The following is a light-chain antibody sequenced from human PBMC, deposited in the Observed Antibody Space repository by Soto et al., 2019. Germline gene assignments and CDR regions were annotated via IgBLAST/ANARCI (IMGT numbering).Light chain of an antibody. V-gene: IGKV3-15*01. Sequence: EIVMTQSPATLSVSPGERVTLSCRASQSVSSRLAWYHQKPGQSPRLLIYGASTRATGIPARFSGSGSGTDFTLTISSLEPEDFAVYYCQQYATSPITFGQGTRLEIK. CDR2: GAS. CDR3: QQYATSPIT. CDR1: QSVSSR. J-gene: IGKJ5*01.